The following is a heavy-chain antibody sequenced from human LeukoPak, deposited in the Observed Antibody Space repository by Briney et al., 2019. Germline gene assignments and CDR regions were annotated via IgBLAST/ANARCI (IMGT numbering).Heavy chain of an antibody. Sequence: SETLSLTCTVSGGSISSYHWSWIRQPPGKGLEWIGYIYYSGSTNYNPSLKSRVTISVDTSKNQFSLKLSSVTAADTAVYYCARGYSSGWVDYWGQGTLVTVSS. V-gene: IGHV4-59*01. CDR1: GGSISSYH. D-gene: IGHD6-19*01. CDR2: IYYSGST. CDR3: ARGYSSGWVDY. J-gene: IGHJ4*02.